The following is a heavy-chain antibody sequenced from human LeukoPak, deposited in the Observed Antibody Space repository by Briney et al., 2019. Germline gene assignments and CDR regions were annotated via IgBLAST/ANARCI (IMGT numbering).Heavy chain of an antibody. Sequence: ASVKVSCKASGYTFNAYYMYWVRQAPGQGLEWMGWINPNGGGTNYAQKFQGRVTMTRDTSISTAYMELTRLRSDDTPVYYCARDPSCTTTTCYGGNNWFDPWGPGTLVTVSS. D-gene: IGHD2-2*01. J-gene: IGHJ5*02. V-gene: IGHV1-2*02. CDR1: GYTFNAYY. CDR3: ARDPSCTTTTCYGGNNWFDP. CDR2: INPNGGGT.